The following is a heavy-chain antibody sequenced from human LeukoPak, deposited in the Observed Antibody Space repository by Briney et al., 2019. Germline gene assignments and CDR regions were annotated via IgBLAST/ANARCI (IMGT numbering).Heavy chain of an antibody. Sequence: GGSLRLSCAASGFTVSSNYMSWVRQARGKGLEWVSVIYSGGSTYYADSVKGRFTISRDNSKNTLYLQMNSLRAEDTAVYYCARDGYYYDSSGYWRAFDIWGQGTMVTVSS. D-gene: IGHD3-22*01. V-gene: IGHV3-53*01. J-gene: IGHJ3*02. CDR3: ARDGYYYDSSGYWRAFDI. CDR1: GFTVSSNY. CDR2: IYSGGST.